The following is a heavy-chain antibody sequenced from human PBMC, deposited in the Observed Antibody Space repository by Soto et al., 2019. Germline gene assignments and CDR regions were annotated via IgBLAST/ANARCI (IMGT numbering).Heavy chain of an antibody. CDR3: ANSGYSYGRFDY. CDR2: IYSGGST. J-gene: IGHJ4*02. Sequence: PGGSLRLSCAASGLTVSSNYMSWVRQAPGKGLEWVSVIYSGGSTYYADSVKGRFNISRDNSKNTLYLQMNSLRAEDTAVYYCANSGYSYGRFDYWGQGTLVTVSS. CDR1: GLTVSSNY. D-gene: IGHD5-18*01. V-gene: IGHV3-53*01.